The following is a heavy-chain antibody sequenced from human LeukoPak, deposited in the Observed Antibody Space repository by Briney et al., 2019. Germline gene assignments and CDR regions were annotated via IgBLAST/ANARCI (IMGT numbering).Heavy chain of an antibody. CDR3: ARVAYCSGGSCYHNWFDP. V-gene: IGHV1-8*03. Sequence: ASVEVSCKASGYTFTSYDINWVRQATGQGLEWMGWMNPNSGNTGYAQKFQGRVTITRNTSISTAYMELSSLRSEDTAVYYCARVAYCSGGSCYHNWFDPWGQGTLVTVSS. J-gene: IGHJ5*02. CDR1: GYTFTSYD. D-gene: IGHD2-15*01. CDR2: MNPNSGNT.